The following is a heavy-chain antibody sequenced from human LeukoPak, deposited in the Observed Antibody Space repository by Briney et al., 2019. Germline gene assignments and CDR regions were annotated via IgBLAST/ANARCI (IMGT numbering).Heavy chain of an antibody. CDR2: INSDGSRT. Sequence: GGSLRLSCAASGFTFSTYWMHWVRQAPGKGLVWVSRINSDGSRTTYADSVKGRFTISRDNSKNTLYLQMGSLRAEDMAVYYCARSAWDSPFFDTSGPPDWFDPWGQGTLVTVSS. V-gene: IGHV3-74*01. CDR3: ARSAWDSPFFDTSGPPDWFDP. CDR1: GFTFSTYW. D-gene: IGHD6-19*01. J-gene: IGHJ5*02.